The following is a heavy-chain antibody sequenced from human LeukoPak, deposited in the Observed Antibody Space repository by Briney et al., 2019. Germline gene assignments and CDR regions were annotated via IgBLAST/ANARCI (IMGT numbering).Heavy chain of an antibody. D-gene: IGHD1-26*01. CDR2: FDPEDGET. V-gene: IGHV1-24*01. CDR1: GYTLTELS. CDR3: ARPIVGAKGSGGMDV. Sequence: ASVKVSCKVSGYTLTELSMHWVRQAPGKGLEWMGGFDPEDGETIYAQKFQGRVTMTRDTSTSTVYMELSSLRSEDTAVYYCARPIVGAKGSGGMDVWGQGTTVTVSS. J-gene: IGHJ6*02.